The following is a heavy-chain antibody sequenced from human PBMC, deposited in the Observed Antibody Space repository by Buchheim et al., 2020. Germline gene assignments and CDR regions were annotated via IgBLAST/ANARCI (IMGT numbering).Heavy chain of an antibody. CDR2: IYYSGST. CDR3: ARERVEYYYGSGRANNWFDP. Sequence: QVQLQESGPGLVKPSETLSLTCTVSGGSISSYYWSWIRQPPGKGLEWIGYIYYSGSTNYNPSLKSRVTISVDTSKNQFSLKLSSVTAADTAVYYCARERVEYYYGSGRANNWFDPWGQGTL. CDR1: GGSISSYY. D-gene: IGHD3-10*01. V-gene: IGHV4-59*01. J-gene: IGHJ5*02.